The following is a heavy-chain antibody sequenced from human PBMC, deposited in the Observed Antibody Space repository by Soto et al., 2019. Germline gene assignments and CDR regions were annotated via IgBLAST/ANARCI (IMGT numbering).Heavy chain of an antibody. CDR3: ARDRRNWNDDRPLDY. CDR2: IIPIFGTA. V-gene: IGHV1-69*01. Sequence: RQAPGQGLEWMGGIIPIFGTANYAQKFQGRVTITADESTSTAYMELSSLRSEDTAVYYCARDRRNWNDDRPLDYWGQGTLVTVSS. J-gene: IGHJ4*02. D-gene: IGHD1-20*01.